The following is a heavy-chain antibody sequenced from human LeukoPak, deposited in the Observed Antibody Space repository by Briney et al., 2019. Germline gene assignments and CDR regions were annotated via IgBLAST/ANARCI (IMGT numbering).Heavy chain of an antibody. CDR3: AKGSYYDSSGSFYFDY. CDR1: GFTFSSYA. D-gene: IGHD3-22*01. V-gene: IGHV3-23*01. Sequence: PGGSLRLSCAASGFTFSSYAMSWVRQAPGKGLEWVSGISGSGDNTYYADSVKGRFTISRDNSKNTLYVQVNSLGTEDTAAYYCAKGSYYDSSGSFYFDYWGLGTLVTVSS. CDR2: ISGSGDNT. J-gene: IGHJ4*02.